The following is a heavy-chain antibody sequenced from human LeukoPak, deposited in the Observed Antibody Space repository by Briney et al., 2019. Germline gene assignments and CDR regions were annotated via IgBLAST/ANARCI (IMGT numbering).Heavy chain of an antibody. CDR3: ARQIAVAGTADYFDY. CDR1: GGSISSGGYY. D-gene: IGHD6-19*01. CDR2: IYHGGST. V-gene: IGHV4-30-2*01. J-gene: IGHJ4*02. Sequence: PSQTLSLTCTVSGGSISSGGYYWSWIRQPPGKGLEWIGYIYHGGSTYYNPSLKSRVTISVDTSKNQFSLKLSSVTAADTAVYYCARQIAVAGTADYFDYWGQGTLVTVSS.